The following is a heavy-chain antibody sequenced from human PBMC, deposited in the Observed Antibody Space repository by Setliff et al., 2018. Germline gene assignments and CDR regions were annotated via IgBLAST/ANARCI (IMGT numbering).Heavy chain of an antibody. CDR1: GYSFSESI. Sequence: ASVKVSCKASGYSFSESIVSWVRQAPGLGLEWMGWISAYNGMTHSAQNFQGRVTLTTDISTSTVYMELRTLRSDDTAVYYCARRPIALAGYRKGAFDIWGQGTMVTVSS. J-gene: IGHJ3*02. D-gene: IGHD6-19*01. CDR2: ISAYNGMT. V-gene: IGHV1-18*01. CDR3: ARRPIALAGYRKGAFDI.